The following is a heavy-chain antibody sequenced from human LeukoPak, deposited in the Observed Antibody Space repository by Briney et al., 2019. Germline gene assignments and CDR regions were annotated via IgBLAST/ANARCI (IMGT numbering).Heavy chain of an antibody. CDR1: GFTFSSYC. J-gene: IGHJ4*02. D-gene: IGHD3-22*01. Sequence: GGSLRLSCAASGFTFSSYCMSWVRQAPGKGLEWVANIKQDGSEKYYVDSVKGRFTISRDNAKNSLYLQMNSLRAEDTAVYYCALNTYYYDSSGYYWGQGTLVTVSS. V-gene: IGHV3-7*03. CDR2: IKQDGSEK. CDR3: ALNTYYYDSSGYY.